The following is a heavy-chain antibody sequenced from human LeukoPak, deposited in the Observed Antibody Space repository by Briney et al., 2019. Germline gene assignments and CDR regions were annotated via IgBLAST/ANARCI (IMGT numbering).Heavy chain of an antibody. Sequence: GASVKVSCKASGYTFTSYGISWVRQATGQGLEWMGWMNPNSGNTGYAQKFQGRVTMTRNTSISTAYMELISLRSEDTAVYYCARRRGYSSSSGWFDPWGQGTLVTVSS. CDR2: MNPNSGNT. CDR3: ARRRGYSSSSGWFDP. V-gene: IGHV1-8*02. D-gene: IGHD6-6*01. J-gene: IGHJ5*02. CDR1: GYTFTSYG.